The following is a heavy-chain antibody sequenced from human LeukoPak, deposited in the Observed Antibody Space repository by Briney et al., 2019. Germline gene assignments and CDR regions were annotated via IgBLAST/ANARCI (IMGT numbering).Heavy chain of an antibody. Sequence: SETLSLTCTVSGGSISSGSYYWSWIRQPAGKGLEWIGRIYTSGSTNYNPSLKSRVTISVDTSKNQFSLRLSSVTAADTAVYYCAREVVRGVVDYWGQGTLVTLSS. CDR2: IYTSGST. CDR1: GGSISSGSYY. CDR3: AREVVRGVVDY. V-gene: IGHV4-61*02. D-gene: IGHD3-10*01. J-gene: IGHJ4*02.